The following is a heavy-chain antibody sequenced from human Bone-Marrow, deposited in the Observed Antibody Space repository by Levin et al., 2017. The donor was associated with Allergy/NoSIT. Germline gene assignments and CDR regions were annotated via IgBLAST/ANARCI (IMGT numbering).Heavy chain of an antibody. CDR2: IYPGDSDT. J-gene: IGHJ3*02. CDR3: ASGGRAHMGEAFDM. D-gene: IGHD3-16*01. V-gene: IGHV5-51*01. Sequence: RGESLKISCQTSVYRFTNSWIGWVRQMPGKGLEWVALIYPGDSDTRYSPSFQGQVTISADNSITTAYLHWTSLKASDTALYYCASGGRAHMGEAFDMWGHGTMVIVSS. CDR1: VYRFTNSW.